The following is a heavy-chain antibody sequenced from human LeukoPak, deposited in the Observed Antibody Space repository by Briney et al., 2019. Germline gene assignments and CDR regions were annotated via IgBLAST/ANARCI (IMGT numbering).Heavy chain of an antibody. CDR2: ISGSGGSS. V-gene: IGHV3-23*01. D-gene: IGHD2-2*01. J-gene: IGHJ4*02. Sequence: GGSLRLSCAVSGFTFSNYAMSWVRQAPGKGLGWVSAISGSGGSSYYADSVKGRFTISRDNSKNMLCLQMNSLRAEGAAVYYCAILPVPAAINYFDYWGQGTLVTVSS. CDR3: AILPVPAAINYFDY. CDR1: GFTFSNYA.